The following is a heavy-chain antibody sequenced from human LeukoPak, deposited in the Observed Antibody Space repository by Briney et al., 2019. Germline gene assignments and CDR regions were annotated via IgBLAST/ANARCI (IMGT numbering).Heavy chain of an antibody. J-gene: IGHJ6*02. CDR3: AKEVEWPHYGLDV. D-gene: IGHD3-3*01. CDR1: GFTFSSYA. V-gene: IGHV3-23*01. CDR2: ISGSGGTT. Sequence: GGSLRLPCAASGFTFSSYAMSWVRQAPGKGLEWVSAISGSGGTTYYADSVKGRFTISRDNSKNTLYLQMSSVRAEDTAVYYCAKEVEWPHYGLDVWGQGTTVTVSS.